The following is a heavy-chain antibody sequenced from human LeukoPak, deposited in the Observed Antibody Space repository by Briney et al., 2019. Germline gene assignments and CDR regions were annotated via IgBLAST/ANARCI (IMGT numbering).Heavy chain of an antibody. V-gene: IGHV4-59*06. CDR2: IYYSGST. CDR3: ARGGDYGVNVDY. D-gene: IGHD4-23*01. CDR1: GGSISSYY. Sequence: PSETLSLTCTVSGGSISSYYWSWIRQHPGKGLEWIGYIYYSGSTYYNPSLKSRVTISVDTSKNQFTLKLSSVTAADTAVYYCARGGDYGVNVDYWGQGTLVTVSS. J-gene: IGHJ4*02.